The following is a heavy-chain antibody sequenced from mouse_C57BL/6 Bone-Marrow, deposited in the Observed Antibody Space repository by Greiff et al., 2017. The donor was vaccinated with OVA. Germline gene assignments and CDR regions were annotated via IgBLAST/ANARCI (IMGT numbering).Heavy chain of an antibody. CDR3: ARQNSKYSSWFAY. J-gene: IGHJ3*01. CDR1: GFTFSDYY. D-gene: IGHD2-5*01. Sequence: EVKLMESGGGLVQPGGSLKLSCAASGFTFSDYYMYWVRQTPEKRLEWVAYISNGGGSTYYPDTVKGRFTISRDNAKNTLYLQMSRLKSEDTAMYYCARQNSKYSSWFAYWGQGTLVTVSA. V-gene: IGHV5-12*01. CDR2: ISNGGGST.